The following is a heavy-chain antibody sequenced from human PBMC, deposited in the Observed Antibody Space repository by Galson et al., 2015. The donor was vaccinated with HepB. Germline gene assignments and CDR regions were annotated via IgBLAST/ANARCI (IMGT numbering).Heavy chain of an antibody. D-gene: IGHD6-19*01. Sequence: SLRLSCAASGFTFSSYWMSWVRQAPGKGLEWVANIKQDGSEKYYVDSVKGRFTISRDNAKNSLYLQMNSLRAEDTAVYYCAREPSGWGAWFDPWGQGTLVTVSS. V-gene: IGHV3-7*03. CDR3: AREPSGWGAWFDP. CDR2: IKQDGSEK. CDR1: GFTFSSYW. J-gene: IGHJ5*02.